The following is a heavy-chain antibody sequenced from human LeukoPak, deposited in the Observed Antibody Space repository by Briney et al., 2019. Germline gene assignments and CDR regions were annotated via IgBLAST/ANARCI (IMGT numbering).Heavy chain of an antibody. CDR2: IYTSGST. D-gene: IGHD1-1*01. J-gene: IGHJ3*02. CDR1: GGSISSGSYY. Sequence: SQTLSLTCTGSGGSISSGSYYWSWIRQPAGKGLEWIGRIYTSGSTNYNPSLKSRVTISVDTSKNQFSLKLSSVTAADTAVYYCATGTTGMAAFDIWGQGTMVTVSS. V-gene: IGHV4-61*02. CDR3: ATGTTGMAAFDI.